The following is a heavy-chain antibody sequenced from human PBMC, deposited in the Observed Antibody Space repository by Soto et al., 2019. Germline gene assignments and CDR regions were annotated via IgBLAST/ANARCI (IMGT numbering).Heavy chain of an antibody. V-gene: IGHV4-4*07. J-gene: IGHJ4*02. D-gene: IGHD5-18*01. CDR1: GVCISSYY. CDR2: IYTGDNA. CDR3: ATISYVGGTDY. Sequence: LSLTCTVSGVCISSYYWSWIRQPAGKGLEWIGRIYTGDNAHYNPSLKSRVTMSVDTSKNQFSLNLSSVTAADTAVYYCATISYVGGTDYWGLGTLVTVSS.